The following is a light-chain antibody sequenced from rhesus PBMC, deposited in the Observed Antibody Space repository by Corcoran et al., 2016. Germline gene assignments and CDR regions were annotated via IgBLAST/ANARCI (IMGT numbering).Light chain of an antibody. V-gene: IGKV1S4*01. CDR3: QQHDSDPYS. J-gene: IGKJ2*01. CDR2: SAS. Sequence: DIQMTQSPSSLSASVGDRVTITCQASQGISNWLAWYQQKPGKAPKLLIYSASSLQIGVPSRFSGSGSGTEFTLTISSLQAEDFATYYCQQHDSDPYSFGQGTKVEIK. CDR1: QGISNW.